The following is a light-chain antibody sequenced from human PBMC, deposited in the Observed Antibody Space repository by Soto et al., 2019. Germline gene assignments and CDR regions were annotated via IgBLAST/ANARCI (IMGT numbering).Light chain of an antibody. J-gene: IGKJ1*01. CDR1: QSVSSN. Sequence: EVVMTQSPATLSVFPGERATLSCKASQSVSSNLVWYQQRPGQPPRLLIYGASTRATGIPDRFSGSGSGTEFTVNISSLQSEDFAVYYCQQYNNWPRTFGQGTKVEIK. CDR2: GAS. V-gene: IGKV3-15*01. CDR3: QQYNNWPRT.